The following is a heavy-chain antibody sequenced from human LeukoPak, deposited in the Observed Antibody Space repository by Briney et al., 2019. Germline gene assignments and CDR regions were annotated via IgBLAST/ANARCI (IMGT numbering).Heavy chain of an antibody. J-gene: IGHJ4*02. CDR2: ISSSRSSI. CDR3: ARDSTVPDY. Sequence: GGSLRLSCAASGFPFSRYSMNWVRQAPGKGLEWISYISSSRSSIYYADSVQGRFTISRDNAKNSLYLQVNSLRDEDTAVYYCARDSTVPDYWGQGTLVTVSS. V-gene: IGHV3-48*02. D-gene: IGHD4-17*01. CDR1: GFPFSRYS.